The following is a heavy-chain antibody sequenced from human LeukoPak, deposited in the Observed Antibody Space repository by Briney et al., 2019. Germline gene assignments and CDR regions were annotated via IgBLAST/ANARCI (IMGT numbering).Heavy chain of an antibody. CDR3: ARVAAEVVGVPGAIGFGWLRRDYYYMDV. Sequence: ASVKVSCKASGYTFTSYYMHWVRQAPGEGLEWMGIINPSGGSTSYAQTFQGRVTITRDMSTSTVYMELSSLRSEDTAEYYCARVAAEVVGVPGAIGFGWLRRDYYYMDVWGKGTTVTVSS. CDR2: INPSGGST. J-gene: IGHJ6*03. V-gene: IGHV1-46*01. CDR1: GYTFTSYY. D-gene: IGHD2-2*02.